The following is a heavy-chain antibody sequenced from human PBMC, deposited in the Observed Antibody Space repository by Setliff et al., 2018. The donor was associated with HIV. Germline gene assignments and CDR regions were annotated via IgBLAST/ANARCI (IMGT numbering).Heavy chain of an antibody. D-gene: IGHD2-2*01. V-gene: IGHV1-69*08. Sequence: GASVKVSCKTSGGTFSTYTIAWVRQAPGQGLEWMGRIIPIFGTPNYAQKFQGRATITADKSTSTVYLDLRSLTSEDTAMYYCARSVWAVVVPTDPAVDAFAIWGQGTMVTVSS. CDR2: IIPIFGTP. CDR1: GGTFSTYT. J-gene: IGHJ3*02. CDR3: ARSVWAVVVPTDPAVDAFAI.